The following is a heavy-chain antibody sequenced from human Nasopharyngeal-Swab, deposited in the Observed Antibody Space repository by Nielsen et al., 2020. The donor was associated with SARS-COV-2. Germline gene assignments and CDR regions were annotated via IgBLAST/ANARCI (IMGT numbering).Heavy chain of an antibody. V-gene: IGHV3-21*01. Sequence: GESLKISCAASGFTFSSYWMNWVRQAPGKGLEWVSSISSSSSYIYYADSVKGRFTISRDNAKNSLYLQMNSLRAEDTAVYYCARDRTNDYYYYMDVWGKGTTVTVSS. CDR2: ISSSSSYI. D-gene: IGHD1-1*01. J-gene: IGHJ6*03. CDR1: GFTFSSYW. CDR3: ARDRTNDYYYYMDV.